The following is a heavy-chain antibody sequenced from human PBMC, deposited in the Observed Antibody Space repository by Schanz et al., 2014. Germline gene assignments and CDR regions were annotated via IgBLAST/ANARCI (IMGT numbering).Heavy chain of an antibody. V-gene: IGHV1-8*01. CDR3: ARVSMEFERGKSYCYYMDV. CDR1: GYPFTSDD. Sequence: QVQLVQSGAEVKKPGASVKVSCRASGYPFTSDDITWVRQAPGQGLEWMGWMNPNSGDTGYPRKFQDRVTMTRNTSISTAYMELNSLTSEDTAVYYCARVSMEFERGKSYCYYMDVWGRGTTVTVSS. J-gene: IGHJ6*03. D-gene: IGHD3-10*01. CDR2: MNPNSGDT.